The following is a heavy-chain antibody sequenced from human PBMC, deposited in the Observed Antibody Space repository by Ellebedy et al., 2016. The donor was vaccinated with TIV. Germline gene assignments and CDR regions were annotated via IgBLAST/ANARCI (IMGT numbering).Heavy chain of an antibody. D-gene: IGHD6-19*01. J-gene: IGHJ5*02. Sequence: MPSETLSLTCAISGDSVSSNSVTWNWIRQSQSRGLEWLGMTYYRSKWYNDYAVSVKSPITINPDPSKNQFSLQLNSVTPEDTAVYYCARALAGPTFDPWGQGTLVTVSS. V-gene: IGHV6-1*01. CDR3: ARALAGPTFDP. CDR1: GDSVSSNSVT. CDR2: TYYRSKWYN.